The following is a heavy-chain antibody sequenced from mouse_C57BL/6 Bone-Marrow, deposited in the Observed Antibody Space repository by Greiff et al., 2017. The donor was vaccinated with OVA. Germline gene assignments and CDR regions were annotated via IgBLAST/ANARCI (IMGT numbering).Heavy chain of an antibody. CDR2: IDPSDSYT. V-gene: IGHV1-69*01. D-gene: IGHD2-14*01. CDR3: ARREYDGFAY. Sequence: QVQLKQPGAELVMPGASVKLSCKASGYTFTSYWMHWVKQRPGQGLEWIGEIDPSDSYTNYNQKFKGKSTLTVDKSSSTAYMQLSSLTSEDSAVYYCARREYDGFAYWGQGTLVTVSA. CDR1: GYTFTSYW. J-gene: IGHJ3*01.